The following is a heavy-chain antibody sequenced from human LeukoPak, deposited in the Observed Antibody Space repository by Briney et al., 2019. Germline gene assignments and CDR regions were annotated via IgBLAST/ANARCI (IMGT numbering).Heavy chain of an antibody. D-gene: IGHD1-26*01. CDR3: ARGVRNSGSYYVDY. CDR2: IIPVFGTT. CDR1: GYTFTSYA. V-gene: IGHV1-69*13. J-gene: IGHJ4*02. Sequence: SVKVSCKASGYTFTSYAFTWVRQAPGQGLEWMGGIIPVFGTTNYAQKFQGRVTITADESTTTAYMELRSLKSEDTAVYYCARGVRNSGSYYVDYWGQGTPVTVSS.